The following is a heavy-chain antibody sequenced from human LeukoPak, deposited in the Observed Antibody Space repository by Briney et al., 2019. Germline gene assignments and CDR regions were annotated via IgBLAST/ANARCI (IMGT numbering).Heavy chain of an antibody. CDR2: ISYDGSNK. CDR1: GFTFSGYG. Sequence: AGGSLRLSCAASGFTFSGYGMHWVRQAPGKGLEGVAVISYDGSNKYYADSVKGRFTISRDNSKNTLYLQMNSLRAEDTAVYYCAKEYYFDPWGQGTLVTVSS. D-gene: IGHD3-10*01. CDR3: AKEYYFDP. V-gene: IGHV3-30*18. J-gene: IGHJ5*02.